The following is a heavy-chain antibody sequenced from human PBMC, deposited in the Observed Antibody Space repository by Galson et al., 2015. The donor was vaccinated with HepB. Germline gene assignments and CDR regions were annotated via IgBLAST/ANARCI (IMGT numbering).Heavy chain of an antibody. J-gene: IGHJ6*02. CDR3: ANDFWSGYNYYGMDV. V-gene: IGHV3-74*01. Sequence: SLRLSCAASGFTFSSHYMRWVRQAPWKGLVWVSRINPPRSGTNYADSVKGRFTISRDNSKNTVYLQMNSLTAEDTAIYYCANDFWSGYNYYGMDVWGQGTTVTVSS. CDR1: GFTFSSHY. D-gene: IGHD3-3*01. CDR2: INPPRSGT.